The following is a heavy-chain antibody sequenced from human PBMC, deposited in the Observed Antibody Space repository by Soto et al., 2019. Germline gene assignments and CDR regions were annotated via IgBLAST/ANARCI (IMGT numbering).Heavy chain of an antibody. CDR1: GGSISSGDYY. Sequence: QVQLQESGPGLVKPSQTLSLTCTVSGGSISSGDYYWSWIRQPPGKGLEWIGYIYYSGSTYYNPSLQSRVXXSXDXXKTQFSLKLSSVTAADTAVYYCARVPGTSAPAFDIWGQGTMVTVSS. CDR3: ARVPGTSAPAFDI. D-gene: IGHD1-1*01. CDR2: IYYSGST. J-gene: IGHJ3*02. V-gene: IGHV4-30-4*01.